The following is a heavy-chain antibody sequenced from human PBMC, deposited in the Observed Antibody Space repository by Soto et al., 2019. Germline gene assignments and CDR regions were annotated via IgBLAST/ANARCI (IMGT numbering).Heavy chain of an antibody. CDR1: GYTFTSYG. CDR3: ARDQDYDDYVWRSYRPDY. D-gene: IGHD3-16*02. V-gene: IGHV1-18*01. Sequence: GASVKVSCKASGYTFTSYGISWVRQAPGQGLEWMGWISAYNGNTNYAQKLQGRVTMTTDTSTSTAYMELRSLRSDDTAVYYCARDQDYDDYVWRSYRPDYWGQGTLVTVPQ. J-gene: IGHJ4*02. CDR2: ISAYNGNT.